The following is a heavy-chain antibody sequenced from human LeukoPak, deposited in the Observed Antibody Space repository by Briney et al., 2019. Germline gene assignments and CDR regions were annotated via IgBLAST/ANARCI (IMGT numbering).Heavy chain of an antibody. CDR1: GFTFSNYS. J-gene: IGHJ3*02. CDR3: ARDLLRFLEWLPSGAFDI. D-gene: IGHD3-3*01. V-gene: IGHV3-21*01. CDR2: ISSSSTYI. Sequence: PGGSLRLSCAASGFTFSNYSMNWVRQAPGKGLEWVSSISSSSTYIYYADSLKGRLTISRDNAKNSMYLQMDSLRAEDTAVYYCARDLLRFLEWLPSGAFDIWGQGTMVTVSS.